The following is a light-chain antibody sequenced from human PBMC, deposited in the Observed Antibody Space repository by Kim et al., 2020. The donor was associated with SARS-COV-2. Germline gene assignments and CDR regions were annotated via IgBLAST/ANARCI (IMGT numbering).Light chain of an antibody. V-gene: IGKV3-11*01. Sequence: LSPWKRATLSCRASQGVSSYLAWDLQNPGRAPRLLTSDTSTRATGIPARFSGSASGTDFSLTISSLEPEDFAVYYCQQRSSWPVTFGPGTRLEIK. CDR2: DTS. J-gene: IGKJ5*01. CDR1: QGVSSY. CDR3: QQRSSWPVT.